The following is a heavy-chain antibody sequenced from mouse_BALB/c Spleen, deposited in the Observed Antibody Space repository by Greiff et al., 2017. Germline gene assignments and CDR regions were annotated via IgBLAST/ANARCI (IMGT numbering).Heavy chain of an antibody. CDR1: GFSLTSYG. CDR2: IWSDGST. CDR3: ARHGGYGNPYFDD. D-gene: IGHD2-1*01. J-gene: IGHJ2*01. Sequence: QVQLKESGPDLVAPSQSLSITCTVSGFSLTSYGVHWVRQPPGKGLEWLVVIWSDGSTTYNSALKSRLSISKDNSKSQVFLKMNSLQTDDTAMYYCARHGGYGNPYFDDWGQGTTLTVSS. V-gene: IGHV2-6-2*01.